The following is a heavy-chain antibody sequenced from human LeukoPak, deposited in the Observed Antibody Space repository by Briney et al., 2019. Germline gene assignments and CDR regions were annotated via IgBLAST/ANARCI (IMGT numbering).Heavy chain of an antibody. V-gene: IGHV1-69*06. D-gene: IGHD2-2*01. J-gene: IGHJ6*04. CDR2: IIPIFGTA. Sequence: ASVKVSCKASGGTFSSYAISWVRQPPGQGLEWMGGIIPIFGTANYAQKFQGRVTITADKSTSTAYMELSSLRSEDTAVYYCARDAGGCSSTSCYQRYYYYGMDVWGKGTTVTVSS. CDR3: ARDAGGCSSTSCYQRYYYYGMDV. CDR1: GGTFSSYA.